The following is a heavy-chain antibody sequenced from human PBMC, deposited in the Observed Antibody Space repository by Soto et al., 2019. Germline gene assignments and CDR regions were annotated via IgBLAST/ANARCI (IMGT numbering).Heavy chain of an antibody. CDR1: GFAFRSYN. CDR2: ISSGSSNI. D-gene: IGHD2-15*01. CDR3: ASATVVAATFDF. Sequence: PGGSLTLSCAASGFAFRSYNMNWVRQAPGKGLEWVASISSGSSNIYYADSVKGRFIISRDNAKNSLFLQMDSLRAEDSAVYYCASATVVAATFDFWGQGTLVTVSS. V-gene: IGHV3-21*01. J-gene: IGHJ4*02.